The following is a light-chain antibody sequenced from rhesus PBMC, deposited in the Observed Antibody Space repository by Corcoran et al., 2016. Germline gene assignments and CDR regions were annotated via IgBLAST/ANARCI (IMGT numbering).Light chain of an antibody. Sequence: QAAPTKSPSVSGSDGKSVTISSTGNSSDIGYYNAVSWYQQHPGKAPKLMIYVVSKRPSGVSDRFSGSKSGNTASLTISGLQAEDEADYYCSSYAGSGTFIFGAGTRLTVL. CDR1: SSDIGYYNA. CDR2: VVS. CDR3: SSYAGSGTFI. V-gene: IGLV2-19*02. J-gene: IGLJ1*01.